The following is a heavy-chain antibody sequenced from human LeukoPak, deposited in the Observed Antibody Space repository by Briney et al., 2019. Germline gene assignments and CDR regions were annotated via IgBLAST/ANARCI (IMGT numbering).Heavy chain of an antibody. V-gene: IGHV1-69*05. CDR1: GGTFSSYA. J-gene: IGHJ4*02. CDR2: IIPIFGTA. CDR3: ARAPPRGWYLDY. Sequence: GASVKVSCKASGGTFSSYAISWVRQAPGQGLEWMGGIIPIFGTANYAQKFQGRVTVTTDESTSTAYMELSSLRSEDTAVYYCARAPPRGWYLDYWGQGTLVTVSS.